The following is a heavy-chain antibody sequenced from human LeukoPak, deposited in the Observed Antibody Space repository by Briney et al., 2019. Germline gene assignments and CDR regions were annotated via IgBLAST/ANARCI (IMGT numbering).Heavy chain of an antibody. V-gene: IGHV3-53*01. CDR1: GFTVSSDY. D-gene: IGHD4-17*01. CDR3: ARGTTVTTNLDY. CDR2: IYSGGST. J-gene: IGHJ4*02. Sequence: GGSLRLSCAASGFTVSSDYMSWVRQAPGKGLEWVSVIYSGGSTYYADSVKGRFTISRDNSKNTLYPQMNSLRAEDTAVYYCARGTTVTTNLDYWGQGTLVTVSS.